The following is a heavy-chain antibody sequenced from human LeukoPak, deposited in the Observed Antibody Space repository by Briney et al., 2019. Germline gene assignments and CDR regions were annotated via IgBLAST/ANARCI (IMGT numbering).Heavy chain of an antibody. D-gene: IGHD4-17*01. CDR2: IYYSGST. CDR1: GGSISSYY. V-gene: IGHV4-59*01. J-gene: IGHJ4*02. Sequence: SETLSLTCTVSGGSISSYYWSWLRQPPGKGLEWIGYIYYSGSTNYNPSLKSRVTISVDTSKNQFSLKLSSVTAADTAVYYCARVRLYGDYYFDYWGQGTLVTVSS. CDR3: ARVRLYGDYYFDY.